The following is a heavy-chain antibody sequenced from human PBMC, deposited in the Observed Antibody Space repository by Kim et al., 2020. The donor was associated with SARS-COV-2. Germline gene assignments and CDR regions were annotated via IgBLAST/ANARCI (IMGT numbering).Heavy chain of an antibody. V-gene: IGHV1-69*04. Sequence: SVKVSCKASGGTFSSYAISWVRQAPGQGLEWMGRIIPILGIANYAQKFQGRVTITADKSTSTAYMELSSLRSEDTAVYYCARDPFTMVRGVLAYYYYGMDVWGQGTTVTVSS. D-gene: IGHD3-10*01. J-gene: IGHJ6*02. CDR1: GGTFSSYA. CDR3: ARDPFTMVRGVLAYYYYGMDV. CDR2: IIPILGIA.